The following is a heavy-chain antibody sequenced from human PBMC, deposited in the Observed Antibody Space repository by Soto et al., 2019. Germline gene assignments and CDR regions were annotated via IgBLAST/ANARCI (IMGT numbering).Heavy chain of an antibody. D-gene: IGHD3-10*01. J-gene: IGHJ4*02. Sequence: QVQLQQWGAGLWKHSATLALTCAVYGGSFSGYYWSWVRQPTGKGLEWIGEIERGGSTNYTPSLKSGVAISVGAAKNQFSLKVNSVTAAATAVYYCARGYGSGSYWAYWGQGTLGTVAS. CDR1: GGSFSGYY. CDR2: IERGGST. V-gene: IGHV4-34*02. CDR3: ARGYGSGSYWAY.